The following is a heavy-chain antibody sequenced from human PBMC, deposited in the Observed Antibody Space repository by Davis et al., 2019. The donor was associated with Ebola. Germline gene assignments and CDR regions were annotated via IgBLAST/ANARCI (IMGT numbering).Heavy chain of an antibody. CDR1: GFTFSSYS. CDR3: ARGHYGDSWVYYGMDV. J-gene: IGHJ6*02. Sequence: PGGSLRLSCAASGFTFSSYSMNWVRQAPGKGLEWVSYISSSSSTIYYADSVKGRFTISRDNAKNSLYLQMNSLRDEDTAVYYCARGHYGDSWVYYGMDVWGQGTTVTVSS. D-gene: IGHD4-17*01. V-gene: IGHV3-48*02. CDR2: ISSSSSTI.